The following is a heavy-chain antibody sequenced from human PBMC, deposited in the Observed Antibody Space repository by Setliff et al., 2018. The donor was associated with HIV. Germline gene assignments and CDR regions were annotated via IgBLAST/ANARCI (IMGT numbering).Heavy chain of an antibody. CDR3: ARVFPPIRGAPFGSPPGAFDI. CDR2: IYPTGST. D-gene: IGHD3-16*01. J-gene: IGHJ3*02. CDR1: SGSMSPDY. Sequence: SETLSLTCSVSSGSMSPDYWTWIRQPAGRGLEWIGRIYPTGSTIYNPSLRSRVTMSVDTSKNQFSLRLSSVTAADTAVYYCARVFPPIRGAPFGSPPGAFDIWGQGTMVTVSS. V-gene: IGHV4-4*07.